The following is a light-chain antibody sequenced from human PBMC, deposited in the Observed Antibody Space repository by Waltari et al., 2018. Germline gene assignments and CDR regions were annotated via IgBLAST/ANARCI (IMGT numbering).Light chain of an antibody. Sequence: DIQMTQSPSSLSASVGDRVSITCQASQDMSNYLNWYQQKPGKAPKLLVYDVSYLETGVPSRFSGSGFWTDFTFTINSLQPEDIATYYCQQYDHLPITFGQGTRLEIK. CDR3: QQYDHLPIT. CDR2: DVS. J-gene: IGKJ5*01. CDR1: QDMSNY. V-gene: IGKV1-33*01.